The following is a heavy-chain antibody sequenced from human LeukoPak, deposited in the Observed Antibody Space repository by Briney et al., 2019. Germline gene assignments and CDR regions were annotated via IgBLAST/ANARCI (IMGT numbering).Heavy chain of an antibody. D-gene: IGHD3-9*01. CDR2: IRSKANSYAT. V-gene: IGHV3-73*01. J-gene: IGHJ4*02. CDR3: TRAQTDN. CDR1: GFTFSGSA. Sequence: PGGSLRLSCAASGFTFSGSAMHWVRQASGKVLEWVGRIRSKANSYATAYAASVKGRFTISRDDSKNTAYLQMNRLKTEDTAVYYCTRAQTDNWGQGTLVTVSS.